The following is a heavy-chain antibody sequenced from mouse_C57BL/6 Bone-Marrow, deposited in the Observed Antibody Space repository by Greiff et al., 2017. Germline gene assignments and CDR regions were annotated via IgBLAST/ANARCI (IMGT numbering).Heavy chain of an antibody. J-gene: IGHJ4*01. CDR3: AGGSILYYYAMDY. CDR2: ISSGGSYT. CDR1: GFTFSSYG. D-gene: IGHD1-1*01. Sequence: EVQLVESGGDLVKPGGSLKLSCAASGFTFSSYGMSWVRQTPDKRLEWVATISSGGSYTYYPDSVKGRFTISRDNAKNTLYLQMSSLKSEDTAMYYCAGGSILYYYAMDYWGRGTSVTVSS. V-gene: IGHV5-6*01.